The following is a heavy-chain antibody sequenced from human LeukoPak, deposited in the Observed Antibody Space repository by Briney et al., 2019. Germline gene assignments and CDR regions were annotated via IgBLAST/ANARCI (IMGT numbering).Heavy chain of an antibody. CDR3: AKGGYNYYFDY. CDR1: GFTFSSYW. J-gene: IGHJ4*02. D-gene: IGHD5-24*01. V-gene: IGHV3-7*03. CDR2: IKQDGSEK. Sequence: PGGSLRLSCAASGFTFSSYWMSWVRQAPGKGLEWVANIKQDGSEKYYVDSVKGRFTISRDNSKNTLYLQMNSLRAEDTAVYYCAKGGYNYYFDYWGQGTLVTVSS.